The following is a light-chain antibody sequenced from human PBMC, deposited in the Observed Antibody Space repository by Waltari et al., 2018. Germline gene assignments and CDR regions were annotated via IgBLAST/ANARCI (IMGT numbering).Light chain of an antibody. V-gene: IGLV1-47*01. CDR3: AVWDDSLSGRV. CDR2: RNN. J-gene: IGLJ3*02. CDR1: WSNIGHNY. Sequence: QSVLTQPPSASGTPGQTFTTSCSGIWSNIGHNYGYAYQQLPGTAPKLLISRNNQRPAGVPDRFSGSKSGTSASLAISGRRSEDEADYYCAVWDDSLSGRVFGGGTKVTVL.